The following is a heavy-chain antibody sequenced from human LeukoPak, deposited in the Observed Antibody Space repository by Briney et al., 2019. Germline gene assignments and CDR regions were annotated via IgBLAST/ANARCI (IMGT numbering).Heavy chain of an antibody. CDR1: GYTFTSYD. CDR3: ARVYSGYDFGYYYYMDV. D-gene: IGHD5-12*01. J-gene: IGHJ6*03. Sequence: ASVKVSYKASGYTFTSYDINWVRQATGQGLEWMGWMNPNSGNTGYAQKFQGRVTMTRNTSTSTAYMELSSLRSEDTAVYYCARVYSGYDFGYYYYMDVWGKGTTVTVSS. CDR2: MNPNSGNT. V-gene: IGHV1-8*01.